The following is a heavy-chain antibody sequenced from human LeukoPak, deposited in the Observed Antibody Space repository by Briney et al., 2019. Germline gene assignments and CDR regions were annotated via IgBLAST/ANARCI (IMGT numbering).Heavy chain of an antibody. CDR2: INAGNGNT. J-gene: IGHJ5*02. D-gene: IGHD3-10*01. CDR3: ARNLRGSGSPGDNWFDP. Sequence: GASVKVSCKASGYTFTSYAMHWVRQAPGQRLEWMGWINAGNGNTKYSQKFQGRVTITRDTSASTAYMELSSLRSEDTAVYYCARNLRGSGSPGDNWFDPWGQGTLVTVSS. CDR1: GYTFTSYA. V-gene: IGHV1-3*01.